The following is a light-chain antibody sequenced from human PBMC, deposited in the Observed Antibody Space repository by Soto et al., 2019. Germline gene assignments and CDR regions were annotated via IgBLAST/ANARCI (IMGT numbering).Light chain of an antibody. J-gene: IGKJ3*01. CDR2: VAS. CDR1: QGISNY. CDR3: QDYNSAPFT. V-gene: IGKV1-27*01. Sequence: DIQMTQSPSSLSASVGDRVTITCRASQGISNYLAWYQQKPGKVPKLLIYVASTLQSGVPSRFSGSGSGTEFTLTSSSLQPEDVASYYCQDYNSAPFTFGPGTKVDIK.